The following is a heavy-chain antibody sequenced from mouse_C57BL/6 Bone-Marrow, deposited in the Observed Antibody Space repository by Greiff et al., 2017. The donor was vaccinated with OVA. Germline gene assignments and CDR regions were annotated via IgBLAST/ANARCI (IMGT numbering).Heavy chain of an antibody. Sequence: EVKLVESGGGLVKPGGSLKLSCAASGFTFSSYAMSWVRQTPEQRLEWVATISDGGSYTYYPDNVKGRFTISRDNAKNNLYLQMSHLKSEDTAMYYCARDRPYDYDALYYFDYWGKGTTLTVSS. CDR3: ARDRPYDYDALYYFDY. CDR2: ISDGGSYT. CDR1: GFTFSSYA. J-gene: IGHJ2*01. V-gene: IGHV5-4*01. D-gene: IGHD2-4*01.